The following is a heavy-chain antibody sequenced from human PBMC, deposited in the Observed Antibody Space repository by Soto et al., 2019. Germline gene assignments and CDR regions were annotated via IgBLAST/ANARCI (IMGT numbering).Heavy chain of an antibody. CDR3: ARDRGYCTNGVCLDAFDI. CDR1: GGSISSYY. V-gene: IGHV4-59*01. D-gene: IGHD2-8*01. J-gene: IGHJ3*02. CDR2: IYYSGST. Sequence: SETLSLTCTVSGGSISSYYWSWIRQPPGKGLEWIGYIYYSGSTNYNPSLKSRVTISVDTSKNQFSLMLSSVTAADTAVYYCARDRGYCTNGVCLDAFDIWGQGTMVTVSS.